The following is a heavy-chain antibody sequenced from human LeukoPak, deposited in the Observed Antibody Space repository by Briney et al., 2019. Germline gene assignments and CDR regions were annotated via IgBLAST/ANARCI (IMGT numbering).Heavy chain of an antibody. D-gene: IGHD6-13*01. V-gene: IGHV1-3*01. J-gene: IGHJ4*02. Sequence: ASVKVSCKASGYTFTSYAMHWVRQAPGQRLEWMGWINAGNGNTKYSQKFQGRVTITRDTSASTAYMELSSLRSEDTAVYYCARVVRSGSSSWSFDYWGQGTLVTVSS. CDR2: INAGNGNT. CDR1: GYTFTSYA. CDR3: ARVVRSGSSSWSFDY.